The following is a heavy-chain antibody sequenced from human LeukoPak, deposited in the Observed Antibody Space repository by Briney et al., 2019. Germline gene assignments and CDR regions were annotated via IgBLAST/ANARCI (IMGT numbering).Heavy chain of an antibody. Sequence: SVKVSCKASGGTFSSYAISWVRQAPGQGLEWMGGIIPIFGTANYAQKFQGRVTITTDESTSTAYMELSSLTSEDTAVYYCARSTRLFGVGIITHYYYYLLDVLGKGTKVNVSS. D-gene: IGHD3-3*01. CDR1: GGTFSSYA. V-gene: IGHV1-69*05. J-gene: IGHJ6*03. CDR3: ARSTRLFGVGIITHYYYYLLDV. CDR2: IIPIFGTA.